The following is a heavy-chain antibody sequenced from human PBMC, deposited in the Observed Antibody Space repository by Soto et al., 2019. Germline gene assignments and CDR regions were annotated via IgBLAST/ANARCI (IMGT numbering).Heavy chain of an antibody. Sequence: ASVKVSCKASGYTFSSYYMHWVRQAPGQGLEWMGIINSSGGSTSYAQKFQGRVTITTDESTSTAYMELSSLRSEDTAVYYCARAMVRGVIIGQTNYYYYGMDVWGQGTTVTVSS. J-gene: IGHJ6*02. CDR2: INSSGGST. CDR1: GYTFSSYY. D-gene: IGHD3-10*01. CDR3: ARAMVRGVIIGQTNYYYYGMDV. V-gene: IGHV1-46*01.